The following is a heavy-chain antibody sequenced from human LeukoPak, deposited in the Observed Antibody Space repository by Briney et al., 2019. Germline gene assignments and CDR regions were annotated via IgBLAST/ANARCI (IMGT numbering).Heavy chain of an antibody. D-gene: IGHD3-22*01. CDR3: AREAFTYYYDSSGFGY. Sequence: GGSLRLSCAASGFTFSSYAMSWVRQAPGKGLEWVSAISGSGGSTYYADSVKGRFTISRDNSKNTLYLQMNSLRAEDTAVYYCAREAFTYYYDSSGFGYWGQGTLVTVSS. J-gene: IGHJ4*02. CDR1: GFTFSSYA. CDR2: ISGSGGST. V-gene: IGHV3-23*01.